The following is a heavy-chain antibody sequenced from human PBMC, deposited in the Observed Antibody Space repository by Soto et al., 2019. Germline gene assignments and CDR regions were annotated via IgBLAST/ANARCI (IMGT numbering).Heavy chain of an antibody. Sequence: GGSLRLSCAASGFTFSSYGMHWVRQAPGKGLEWVAVISYDGSNKYYADSVKGRFTISRDNSKNTLYLQMNSLRAEDTAVYYCAKADCSGGSCYFGPEYYYYYGMGVWGQGTTVTVSS. CDR3: AKADCSGGSCYFGPEYYYYYGMGV. J-gene: IGHJ6*02. CDR2: ISYDGSNK. D-gene: IGHD2-15*01. V-gene: IGHV3-30*18. CDR1: GFTFSSYG.